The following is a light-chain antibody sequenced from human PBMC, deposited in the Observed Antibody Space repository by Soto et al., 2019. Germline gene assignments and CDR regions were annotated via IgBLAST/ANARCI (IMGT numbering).Light chain of an antibody. CDR3: ISYRGSDTPYV. CDR2: EVR. V-gene: IGLV2-14*01. J-gene: IGLJ1*01. CDR1: SSDMGSYNY. Sequence: QSALTQPASVSGSPGQSITISCTGTSSDMGSYNYVAWYQQFPGKTPKLIIYEVRNRPSWVSFLCSVSKSGNTASLTISGLRAEDGPDYYCISYRGSDTPYVFGTGTKVTAL.